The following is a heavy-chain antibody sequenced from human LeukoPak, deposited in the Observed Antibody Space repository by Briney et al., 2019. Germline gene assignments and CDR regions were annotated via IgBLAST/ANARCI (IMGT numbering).Heavy chain of an antibody. J-gene: IGHJ4*02. D-gene: IGHD3-10*01. CDR1: GGSISGGDYY. V-gene: IGHV4-30-4*08. Sequence: SQTLSLTCTVSGGSISGGDYYWSWIRQPPGKGLEWIGYIYYSGSTYYNPSLKSRVTISVDTSKNQFSLKLSSVTAADTAVYYCARASRDYYGSGSYFDVFDYWGQGTLVTVSS. CDR3: ARASRDYYGSGSYFDVFDY. CDR2: IYYSGST.